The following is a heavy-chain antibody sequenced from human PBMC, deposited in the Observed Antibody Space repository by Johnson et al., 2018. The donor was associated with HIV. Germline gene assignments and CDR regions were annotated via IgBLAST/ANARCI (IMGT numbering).Heavy chain of an antibody. V-gene: IGHV3-7*01. J-gene: IGHJ3*02. CDR2: INQDGTEK. CDR3: AISQLLALDVFNM. Sequence: VQLVESGGGLVQPGGSLRLSCVGSQITLNNYWMGWVRQAPGRGLDWVGNINQDGTEKSYTASVKGRFTLSRDTAKNSLFLQMNSLTVEDTAVYYCAISQLLALDVFNMWGQGTMVTVSS. CDR1: QITLNNYW.